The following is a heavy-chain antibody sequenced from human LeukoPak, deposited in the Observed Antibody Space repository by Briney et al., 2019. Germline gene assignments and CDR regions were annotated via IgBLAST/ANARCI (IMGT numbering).Heavy chain of an antibody. CDR1: GYTFTTYY. V-gene: IGHV1-46*01. CDR2: INPSGGST. D-gene: IGHD3-16*01. CDR3: ARVEGGLGFYYFDY. J-gene: IGHJ4*02. Sequence: ASVKVSCKASGYTFTTYYMHWVRQAPGQGLEWMGMINPSGGSTTYAQKFQGRVTMTRDTSTSTVYMELSSLRSEDTAVYYCARVEGGLGFYYFDYWGQGTLVTVSS.